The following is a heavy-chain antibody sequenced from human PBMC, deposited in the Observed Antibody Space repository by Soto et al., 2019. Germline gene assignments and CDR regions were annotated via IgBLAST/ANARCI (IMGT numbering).Heavy chain of an antibody. V-gene: IGHV3-23*01. CDR1: GFTFSSYA. J-gene: IGHJ4*02. CDR2: ISGSGDST. Sequence: EVQLLESGGGLVQPGGSLRLSCAASGFTFSSYAMRWVRQAPVKGLEWVSAISGSGDSTYYADSVKGRFTISRDNSKTTLYLQMNSLRAEDTAVCYCARRGSGSYYDYWGQGTLVAVSS. CDR3: ARRGSGSYYDY. D-gene: IGHD1-26*01.